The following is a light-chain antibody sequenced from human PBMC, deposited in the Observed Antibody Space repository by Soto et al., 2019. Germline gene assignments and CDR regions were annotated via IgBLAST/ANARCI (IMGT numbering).Light chain of an antibody. J-gene: IGLJ1*01. CDR2: GDS. CDR1: SSNIGAGYD. CDR3: QSNDNGLSGSDV. Sequence: QSVLRQAPSVSGAPGQRVTISCTGSSSNIGAGYDVNWYQQLPEAAPKLLIFGDSNRPSGVPDRFSGSKSGTSASLVITGLQADDEADYYCQSNDNGLSGSDVFGTGTKVTAL. V-gene: IGLV1-40*01.